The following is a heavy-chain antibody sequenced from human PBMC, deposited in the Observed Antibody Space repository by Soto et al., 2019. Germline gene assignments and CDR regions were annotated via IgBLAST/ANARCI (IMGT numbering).Heavy chain of an antibody. V-gene: IGHV1-24*01. J-gene: IGHJ4*02. Sequence: QVPLVQSGAEVKKPGASVKVSCKVSVYTFTDLSMHWVRQAPGEGLEWMGGFDPEKGKRIYAQNFQGRVTMTEDTATGTAYMELSSLRSDDTAVYYFAASILRVWVLPHFDYWGQGTLVSVSS. CDR1: VYTFTDLS. CDR2: FDPEKGKR. D-gene: IGHD3-10*01. CDR3: AASILRVWVLPHFDY.